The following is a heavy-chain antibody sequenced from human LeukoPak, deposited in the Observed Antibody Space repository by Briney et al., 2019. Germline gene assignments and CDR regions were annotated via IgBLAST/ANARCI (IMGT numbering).Heavy chain of an antibody. CDR2: FYRSGST. D-gene: IGHD6-13*01. CDR1: GGSVSSGSYY. Sequence: SETLSFTCTVSGGSVSSGSYYWNWIRQPPGKGLEWIGYFYRSGSTKYNPSLNRRVTISVDTSKDQFSLKLSSVTAADTAVYYCARRGSSWFDAFDIWGQGTVVTVSS. V-gene: IGHV4-61*01. J-gene: IGHJ3*02. CDR3: ARRGSSWFDAFDI.